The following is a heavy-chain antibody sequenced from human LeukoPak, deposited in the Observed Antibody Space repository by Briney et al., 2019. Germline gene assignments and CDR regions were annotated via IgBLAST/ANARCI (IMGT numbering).Heavy chain of an antibody. D-gene: IGHD1-26*01. J-gene: IGHJ3*02. CDR2: ISGSGGST. V-gene: IGHV3-23*01. CDR3: AKGLRWEPPSWYDPFDI. Sequence: TGGSLRLSCAASGFTFSSYAMSWVRQAPGKGLEWVSAISGSGGSTYYADSVKGRFTISRDNSKNTLYLQMNSLRAEDTAVYYCAKGLRWEPPSWYDPFDIWGQGTMVTVSS. CDR1: GFTFSSYA.